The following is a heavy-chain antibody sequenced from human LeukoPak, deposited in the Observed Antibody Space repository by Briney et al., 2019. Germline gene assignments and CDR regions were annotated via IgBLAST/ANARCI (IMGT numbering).Heavy chain of an antibody. CDR1: GGTFSSYA. D-gene: IGHD2-21*01. J-gene: IGHJ5*02. Sequence: ASVKVSCKASGGTFSSYAISWVRQAPGQGLELMGWINPNTGNPTYAQGFTGRFVFSLDTSVSTAYLQIGSLKPEDTAVYYCARGVVVAQNRNWFDPWGQGTLVTVSS. V-gene: IGHV7-4-1*01. CDR3: ARGVVVAQNRNWFDP. CDR2: INPNTGNP.